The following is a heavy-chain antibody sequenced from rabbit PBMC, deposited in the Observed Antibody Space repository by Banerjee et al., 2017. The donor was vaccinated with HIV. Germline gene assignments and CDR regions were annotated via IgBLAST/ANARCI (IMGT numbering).Heavy chain of an antibody. CDR2: INTSSGNT. CDR1: GFSFSNKYV. CDR3: ARDLAGVIRWNFNL. D-gene: IGHD4-1*01. V-gene: IGHV1S45*01. J-gene: IGHJ4*01. Sequence: QEQLEESGGDLVKPEGSLTLTCTASGFSFSNKYVMCWVRQAPGKGLEWIACINTSSGNTVYATWAKGRFTISKASWTTVTLQMTSLTAADTASYFCARDLAGVIRWNFNLWGPGTLVTVS.